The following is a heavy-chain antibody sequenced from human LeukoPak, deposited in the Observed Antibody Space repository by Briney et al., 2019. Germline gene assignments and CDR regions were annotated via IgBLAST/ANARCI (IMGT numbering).Heavy chain of an antibody. CDR3: AKDLMRDRWFGES. CDR2: IRYDGNDK. CDR1: GFTFSYYG. V-gene: IGHV3-30*02. Sequence: GGSLRLSCAASGFTFSYYGMHWVRQAPGKGLEWVAFIRYDGNDKFYRNSVKGRFTISRDTSRNTLYLQMNSLRPEDTAVYYCAKDLMRDRWFGESWGQGTLVTVSS. J-gene: IGHJ5*02. D-gene: IGHD3-10*01.